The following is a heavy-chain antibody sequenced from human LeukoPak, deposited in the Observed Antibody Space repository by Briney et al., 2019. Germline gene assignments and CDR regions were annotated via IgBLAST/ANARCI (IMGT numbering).Heavy chain of an antibody. Sequence: GGSLRLSCAASGFTFSSYSVNWVRQAPGKGLEWVSSIGGSSSYICYADSVKGRFTISRDNARNSLYLQMNSLRAEDTAVYYCARAAPYYDSSGYYYYFDYWGQGTLVTVSS. CDR1: GFTFSSYS. CDR3: ARAAPYYDSSGYYYYFDY. CDR2: IGGSSSYI. V-gene: IGHV3-21*01. D-gene: IGHD3-22*01. J-gene: IGHJ4*02.